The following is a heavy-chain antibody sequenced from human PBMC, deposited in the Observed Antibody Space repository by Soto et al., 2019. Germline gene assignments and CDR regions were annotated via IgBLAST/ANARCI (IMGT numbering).Heavy chain of an antibody. CDR1: GGSISSSSYY. CDR2: IYYSGST. Sequence: SETLSLTCTVSGGSISSSSYYWGWIRQPPGKGLEWIGSIYYSGSTYYNPSLKSRVTISVDTSKNQFSLKLSSVTAADTAVYYCARRLRFFRGGQGTLVTVPS. CDR3: ARRLRFFR. V-gene: IGHV4-39*01. J-gene: IGHJ4*02. D-gene: IGHD3-3*01.